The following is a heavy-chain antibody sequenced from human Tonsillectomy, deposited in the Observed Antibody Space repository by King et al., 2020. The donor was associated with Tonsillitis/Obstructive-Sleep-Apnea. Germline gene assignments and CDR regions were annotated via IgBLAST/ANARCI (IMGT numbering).Heavy chain of an antibody. V-gene: IGHV3-21*01. J-gene: IGHJ3*02. Sequence: VQLVESGGGLVKPGGSLRLSCAASGFIFSSYSMNWVRQAPGKGLEWVSSISSSRSYIYYADSVKGRFTISRDNAKNSLYLQMNSLRAEDTAVYYCARDLRVLDAFDIWGQGTMVTVSS. CDR1: GFIFSSYS. CDR3: ARDLRVLDAFDI. D-gene: IGHD3-10*01. CDR2: ISSSRSYI.